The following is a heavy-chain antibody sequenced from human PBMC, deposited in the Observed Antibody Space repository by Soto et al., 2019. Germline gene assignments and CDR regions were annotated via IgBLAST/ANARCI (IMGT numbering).Heavy chain of an antibody. CDR2: VIPSSGAT. J-gene: IGHJ4*02. CDR3: ARAESYYDRSGYYYFDG. Sequence: ASVKVSCKTSGYTFTDYHTHWLRQAPGQGLEWMGWVIPSSGATRYAQMFQGRVTMTRDTSISTAYMELSRLTSDDTAIYYCARAESYYDRSGYYYFDGRGQGTLVTVSS. CDR1: GYTFTDYH. V-gene: IGHV1-2*02. D-gene: IGHD3-22*01.